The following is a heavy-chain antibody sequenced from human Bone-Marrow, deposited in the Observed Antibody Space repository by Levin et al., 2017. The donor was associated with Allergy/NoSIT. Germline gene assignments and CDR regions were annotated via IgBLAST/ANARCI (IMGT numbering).Heavy chain of an antibody. V-gene: IGHV3-7*01. D-gene: IGHD2-15*01. Sequence: GGSLRLSCAATGFTFSNYWMTWVRQAPGKGLEWVANIKRDGSENHYLDSVKGRFIVSRDNAKNALYLQLDSLRAEDTAVYYCARDRTFCDSGICYDIFDIWGQGTLVTVSS. J-gene: IGHJ3*02. CDR2: IKRDGSEN. CDR1: GFTFSNYW. CDR3: ARDRTFCDSGICYDIFDI.